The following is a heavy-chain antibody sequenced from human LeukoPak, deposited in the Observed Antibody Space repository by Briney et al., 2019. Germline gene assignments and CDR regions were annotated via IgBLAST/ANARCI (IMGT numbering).Heavy chain of an antibody. D-gene: IGHD3-10*01. CDR1: GYTFTGYY. CDR2: INPNSGGT. Sequence: ASVKVSCKASGYTFTGYYMHWVRQAPGQGLEWMGWINPNSGGTNYAQKFQGRVTMTRDTSISTAYMELSRLRSDDTAVYYCARDIDGSGSYYDYCGQGTLVTVSS. V-gene: IGHV1-2*02. CDR3: ARDIDGSGSYYDY. J-gene: IGHJ4*02.